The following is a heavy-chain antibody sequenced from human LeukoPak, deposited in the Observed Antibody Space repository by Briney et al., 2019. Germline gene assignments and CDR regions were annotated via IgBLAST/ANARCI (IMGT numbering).Heavy chain of an antibody. J-gene: IGHJ4*02. V-gene: IGHV1-46*01. CDR2: INPSGGST. Sequence: ASVKVSCKASGYTFTSYYMHWVRQAPGQGLEWMGIINPSGGSTSYAQKFQGRVTMTRDTSTSTVYMELSSLRSEDTAVYYCARDYYYDSSGYYGYHFDYWGQGTLVTVSS. CDR3: ARDYYYDSSGYYGYHFDY. D-gene: IGHD3-22*01. CDR1: GYTFTSYY.